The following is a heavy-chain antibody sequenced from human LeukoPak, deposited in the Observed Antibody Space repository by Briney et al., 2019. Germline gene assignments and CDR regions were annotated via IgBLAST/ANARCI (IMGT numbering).Heavy chain of an antibody. CDR2: ISSSGSTI. CDR3: ARDLGHYDSSGPYWGFDY. V-gene: IGHV3-11*04. CDR1: GFTFSDYY. Sequence: PGGSLRLSCAASGFTFSDYYMSWIRQAPGKGLEWVSYISSSGSTIYYADSVKGRFTISRDNAKNSLYLQMNSLRAEDTAVYYCARDLGHYDSSGPYWGFDYWGQGTLVTVSS. D-gene: IGHD3-22*01. J-gene: IGHJ4*02.